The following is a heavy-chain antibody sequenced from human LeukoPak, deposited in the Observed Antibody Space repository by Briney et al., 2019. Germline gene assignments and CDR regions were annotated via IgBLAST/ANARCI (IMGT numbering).Heavy chain of an antibody. CDR2: ISSSSSYI. CDR1: GFTFSSYS. V-gene: IGHV3-21*01. Sequence: PGGSLRLSCAASGFTFSSYSMNWVRQAPGKGLEWVSSISSSSSYIYYADSVKGRFTISRDNAKNSLYLQMNSLRAEDTAVYYCASGDTQSDAFDIWGQGTMVTVSS. J-gene: IGHJ3*02. CDR3: ASGDTQSDAFDI. D-gene: IGHD5-18*01.